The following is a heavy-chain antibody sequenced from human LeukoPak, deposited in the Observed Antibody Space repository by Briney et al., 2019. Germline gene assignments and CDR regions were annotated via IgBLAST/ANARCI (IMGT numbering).Heavy chain of an antibody. Sequence: ASVKVSCKASGGTFSSYPISWVRQPPGQGLDWMGGIIPIFGTANYAQKFQGRVTITTDESTSTAYMELSSLRSEDTAVYYCAREDCSSTSCYKRTMNWFDPWGQGTLVTVSS. D-gene: IGHD2-2*02. J-gene: IGHJ5*02. V-gene: IGHV1-69*05. CDR2: IIPIFGTA. CDR1: GGTFSSYP. CDR3: AREDCSSTSCYKRTMNWFDP.